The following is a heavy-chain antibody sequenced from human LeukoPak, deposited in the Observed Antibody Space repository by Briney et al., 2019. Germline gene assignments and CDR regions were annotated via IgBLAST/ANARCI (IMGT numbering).Heavy chain of an antibody. Sequence: ASVKVSCKASGYIFTSYFMHWVRQAPGQGLEWIGIINPSGGSTSYAQKFQGRVTMTRDTSTSTVYMELSSLRSDDTAVYYRARGSLLYDILTGYNIGPYYFDYWGQGTLVTVSS. CDR2: INPSGGST. CDR3: ARGSLLYDILTGYNIGPYYFDY. J-gene: IGHJ4*02. V-gene: IGHV1-46*01. D-gene: IGHD3-9*01. CDR1: GYIFTSYF.